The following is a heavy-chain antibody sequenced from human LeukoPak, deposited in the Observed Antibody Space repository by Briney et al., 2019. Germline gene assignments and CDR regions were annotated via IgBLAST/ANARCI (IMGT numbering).Heavy chain of an antibody. J-gene: IGHJ5*02. Sequence: SETLSLTCTVSGGSISSSSYYWGWIRQPPGKGLEWVGSIYYSGSTYYNPSLKSRVTISVDTSKNQFSLKLSSVTAADTAVYYCARQVVVVIAIKNWFDPWGQGTLVTVSS. D-gene: IGHD2-21*01. CDR3: ARQVVVVIAIKNWFDP. CDR1: GGSISSSSYY. CDR2: IYYSGST. V-gene: IGHV4-39*01.